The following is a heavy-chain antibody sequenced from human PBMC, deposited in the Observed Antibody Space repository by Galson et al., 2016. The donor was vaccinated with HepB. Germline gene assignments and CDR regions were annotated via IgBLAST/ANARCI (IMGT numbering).Heavy chain of an antibody. V-gene: IGHV3-23*01. CDR3: AKGGGGSSSWQKYYYYYYMDF. CDR2: ISDSGGTR. CDR1: GFSFSSNA. Sequence: SLRLSCAASGFSFSSNAMSWVRQAPGKGLEWLSFISDSGGTRHYADSVKGRFTVSRDNSKDTLYLQMNGLRADDTAVYYCAKGGGGSSSWQKYYYYYYMDFLGKGTTVTVSS. J-gene: IGHJ6*03. D-gene: IGHD6-13*01.